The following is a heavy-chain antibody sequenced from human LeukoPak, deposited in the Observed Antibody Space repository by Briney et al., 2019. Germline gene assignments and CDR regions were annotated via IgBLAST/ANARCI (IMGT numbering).Heavy chain of an antibody. D-gene: IGHD6-13*01. V-gene: IGHV3-23*01. Sequence: GGCLRLSCAASRLTLSSYAMSSVRQAPGKGLEGVSAISGSGGSTYYADSVKGRFTISRDNSKNTLYLQMNSLRAEDTAVYYWAKDPIAAAGAFAMVWGQGTLVTVSS. CDR2: ISGSGGST. J-gene: IGHJ4*02. CDR3: AKDPIAAAGAFAMV. CDR1: RLTLSSYA.